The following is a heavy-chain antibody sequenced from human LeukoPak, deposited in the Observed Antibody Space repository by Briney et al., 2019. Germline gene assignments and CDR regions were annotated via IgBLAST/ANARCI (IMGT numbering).Heavy chain of an antibody. J-gene: IGHJ3*02. CDR1: GYTFTSYG. V-gene: IGHV1-18*01. Sequence: ASVKVSCKASGYTFTSYGISWVRQAPGQGLEWMGWISGYNGKTNYAQKLQGRVTMTTDTSTSTAYMELRSLGSDDTAVYYCARDRLSSSDRGGGYAFDIWGQGTMVAVSS. D-gene: IGHD6-19*01. CDR2: ISGYNGKT. CDR3: ARDRLSSSDRGGGYAFDI.